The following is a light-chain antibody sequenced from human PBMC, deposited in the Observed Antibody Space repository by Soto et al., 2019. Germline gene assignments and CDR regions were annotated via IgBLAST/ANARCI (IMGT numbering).Light chain of an antibody. V-gene: IGKV3-15*01. Sequence: EIVMTQAPSTVSVSPVSSVSLSCTATQTVSNNLGLYQQKPGQAPRLLIYGTSKRATGITDRISGSRYGTEFTLTISSLQPDDFASYYCQQYNSYWTFGQGTKVDIK. J-gene: IGKJ1*01. CDR1: QTVSNN. CDR2: GTS. CDR3: QQYNSYWT.